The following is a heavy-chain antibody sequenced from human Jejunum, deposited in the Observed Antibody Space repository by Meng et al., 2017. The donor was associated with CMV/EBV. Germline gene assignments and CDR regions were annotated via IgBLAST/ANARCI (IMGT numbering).Heavy chain of an antibody. D-gene: IGHD1-26*01. CDR2: IYYSGST. CDR1: GDSISSTSYY. Sequence: QLQLQESGQGTVKPSETLSLTCTVSGDSISSTSYYWGWIRQPTGKGLEWIASIYYSGSTYYTPSLKSRVTISIDTSKNQFSLKLSSVTAADTAVYYCARKVGATDYFDYWGQGTLVTVSS. J-gene: IGHJ4*02. V-gene: IGHV4-39*07. CDR3: ARKVGATDYFDY.